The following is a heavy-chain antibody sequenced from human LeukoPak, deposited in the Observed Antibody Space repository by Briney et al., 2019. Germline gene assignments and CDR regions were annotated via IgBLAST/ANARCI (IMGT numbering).Heavy chain of an antibody. CDR1: GFTFSSYA. D-gene: IGHD3-10*01. V-gene: IGHV3-30-3*01. J-gene: IGHJ4*02. CDR2: ISYDGSNK. Sequence: AGGSLRLSCAASGFTFSSYAMHWVRQAPGKGLEWVAVISYDGSNKYYADSVKGRFTISRDNSKNTLYLQMNSLRAEDTAVYYCARVVAAWFGEPYFDYWGQGTLVTVSS. CDR3: ARVVAAWFGEPYFDY.